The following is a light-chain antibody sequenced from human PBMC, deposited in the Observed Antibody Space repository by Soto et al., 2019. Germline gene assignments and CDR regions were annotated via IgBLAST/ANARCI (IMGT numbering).Light chain of an antibody. V-gene: IGKV1-27*01. CDR2: GAS. J-gene: IGKJ5*01. CDR3: QVYNNGPPG. Sequence: DIQMTQSPYSLSASVGDRVTITCRASQSISNYLNWYQQKPGKAPRLLIYGASTLQSRVPSRFSGGGSGTEFTLTISGLQIEDLATYYCQVYNNGPPGFGQGTRLEIK. CDR1: QSISNY.